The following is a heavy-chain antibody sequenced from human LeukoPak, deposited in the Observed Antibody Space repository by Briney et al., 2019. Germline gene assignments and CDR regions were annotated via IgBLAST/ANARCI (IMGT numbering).Heavy chain of an antibody. J-gene: IGHJ4*02. D-gene: IGHD3-10*01. Sequence: KPSETLSLTCTVSGGSISSSSYYWGWIRQPPGKGLEWIGSIYYSGSTYYNPSLKSRVTISVDTSKNQFSLKLSSVTAADTAAYYCARLGITMVRGVSLFDYWGQGTLVTVSS. CDR1: GGSISSSSYY. V-gene: IGHV4-39*01. CDR3: ARLGITMVRGVSLFDY. CDR2: IYYSGST.